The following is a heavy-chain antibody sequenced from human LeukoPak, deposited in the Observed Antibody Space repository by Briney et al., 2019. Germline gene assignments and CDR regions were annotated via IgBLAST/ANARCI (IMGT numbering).Heavy chain of an antibody. CDR2: IIPIFGTA. CDR1: GGTFSSYA. J-gene: IGHJ4*02. V-gene: IGHV1-69*13. D-gene: IGHD3-10*01. CDR3: ARGITMVREGFDY. Sequence: SVKVSCKASGGTFSSYAISWVRQATGQGLEWMGGIIPIFGTANYAQKFQGRVTITADESTSTAYMELSSLRSEDTAVYYCARGITMVREGFDYWGQGTLVTVSS.